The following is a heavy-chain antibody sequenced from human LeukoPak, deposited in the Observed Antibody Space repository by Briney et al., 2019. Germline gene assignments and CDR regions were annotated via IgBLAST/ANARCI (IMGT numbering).Heavy chain of an antibody. V-gene: IGHV3-21*01. Sequence: GGSLRLSCAASGFTFSSYEMNWVRQAPGKGLEWVSSISSSSSYIYYADSVKGRFTISRDNAKNSLYLQMNSLRAEDTAVYYCARDQENWYYDSIGGYFDYWGQGTLVTVSS. CDR2: ISSSSSYI. D-gene: IGHD3-22*01. CDR3: ARDQENWYYDSIGGYFDY. CDR1: GFTFSSYE. J-gene: IGHJ4*02.